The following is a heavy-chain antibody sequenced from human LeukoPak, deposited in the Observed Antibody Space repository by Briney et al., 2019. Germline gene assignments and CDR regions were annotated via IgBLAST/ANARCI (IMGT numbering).Heavy chain of an antibody. D-gene: IGHD1-1*01. V-gene: IGHV1-24*01. CDR1: GYSLIEVA. J-gene: IGHJ4*02. CDR2: FDPEDGEDGET. Sequence: ASVKVSCKVSGYSLIEVAMHWVRQAPGKGLEWVGSFDPEDGEDGETHYGQKFQGGVTMTEDASTDTAYMELSSLTSEDTAVYYCAMTDRYAGRPFDYWGQGTLVTVSS. CDR3: AMTDRYAGRPFDY.